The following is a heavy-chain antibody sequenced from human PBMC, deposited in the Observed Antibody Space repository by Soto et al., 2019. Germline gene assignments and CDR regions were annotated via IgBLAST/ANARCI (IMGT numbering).Heavy chain of an antibody. CDR2: INVYNGNT. V-gene: IGHV1-18*01. J-gene: IGHJ5*02. CDR1: GYTFTSYG. D-gene: IGHD3-10*01. CDR3: ARGVGSGSYYNQYNWFDP. Sequence: QVQLVESGGEVKKPGASVKVSCKASGYTFTSYGISWMRQAPGQGLEWMGWINVYNGNTKYAQKVQGRVTMTTDTSTSTAYMELRSLRSDDTAVYYCARGVGSGSYYNQYNWFDPWGQGTLVTVSS.